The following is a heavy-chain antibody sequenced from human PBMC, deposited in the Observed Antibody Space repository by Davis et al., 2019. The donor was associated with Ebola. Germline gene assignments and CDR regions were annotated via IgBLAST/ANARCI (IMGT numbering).Heavy chain of an antibody. V-gene: IGHV3-7*01. J-gene: IGHJ5*02. CDR1: GFTFSSYW. D-gene: IGHD3-10*01. CDR3: ARDSYRIRELGNWFDP. Sequence: WGSLRLSCAASGFTFSSYWMSWVRQAPGKGLEWVVNIKQDGSEKYYVDSVKGRFTISRDKAKNSLYLQMNSLRAEDTAVYYCARDSYRIRELGNWFDPWGQGTLVTVSS. CDR2: IKQDGSEK.